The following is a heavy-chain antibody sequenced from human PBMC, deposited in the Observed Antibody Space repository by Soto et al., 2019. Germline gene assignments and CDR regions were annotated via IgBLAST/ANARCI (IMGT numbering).Heavy chain of an antibody. J-gene: IGHJ4*02. V-gene: IGHV3-33*01. CDR1: GFTFSSYG. CDR2: IWYDGSNK. Sequence: GGSLRLSCAASGFTFSSYGMHWVRQAPGKGLEWVAVIWYDGSNKYYADSVKGRFTISRDNSKNTLYLQMNSLRAEDTAVYYCARDRPGTTSIAGTLDYWGQGTLVTVSS. D-gene: IGHD1-7*01. CDR3: ARDRPGTTSIAGTLDY.